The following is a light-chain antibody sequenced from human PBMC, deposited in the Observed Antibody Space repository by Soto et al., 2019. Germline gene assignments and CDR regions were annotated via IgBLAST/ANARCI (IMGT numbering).Light chain of an antibody. V-gene: IGLV1-51*01. Sequence: QSVLTQPPSSSAAPVQNVTISCSGDGSSLGENAMCWYQVLPGAAPRVLIYDIHKRPSGIPDRFSGYTSGPSATLNITTVQVWDEGEYYCGTWGWGLRVFGAGTTLTVL. J-gene: IGLJ2*01. CDR2: DIH. CDR1: GSSLGENA. CDR3: GTWGWGLRV.